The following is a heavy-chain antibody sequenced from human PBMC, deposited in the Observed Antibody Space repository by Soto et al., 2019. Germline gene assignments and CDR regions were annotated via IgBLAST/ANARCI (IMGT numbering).Heavy chain of an antibody. CDR2: IYYSGST. CDR1: GGSISSYY. J-gene: IGHJ5*02. V-gene: IGHV4-59*01. CDR3: ERGLLWFGDQKGFDP. D-gene: IGHD3-10*01. Sequence: ESLTLTGTVPGGSISSYYWSWIRQPPGKGLEWIGYIYYSGSTNYNPSLKSRVTISVDTSKNQFSLKLSSVTAADTAVYYCERGLLWFGDQKGFDPWGQGTLVTVYS.